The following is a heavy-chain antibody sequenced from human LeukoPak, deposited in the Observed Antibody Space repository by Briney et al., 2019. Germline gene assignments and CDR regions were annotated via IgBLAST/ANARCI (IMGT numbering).Heavy chain of an antibody. CDR3: ARDRVKVFDY. CDR2: ISYDGSNK. Sequence: GGSLRLSCAASGFTFSGYAMHWVRQAPGKGLEWVAVISYDGSNKYYADSVKGRFTISRDNSKNTLYLQMNSLRAEDPAVYYCARDRVKVFDYWGQGTLVTVSS. V-gene: IGHV3-30*04. D-gene: IGHD3-16*02. CDR1: GFTFSGYA. J-gene: IGHJ4*02.